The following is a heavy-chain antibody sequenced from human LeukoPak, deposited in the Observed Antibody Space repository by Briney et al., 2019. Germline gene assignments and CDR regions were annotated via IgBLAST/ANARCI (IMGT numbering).Heavy chain of an antibody. CDR2: SSSSSSYI. D-gene: IGHD4-17*01. Sequence: GGSLRLSCAASGFTFSTYSMNWVRQAPGKGLEWVSSSSSSSSYIYYADSVKGRFTISRDNAKNSLYLQMNSLRAEDTAMYYCARDDGYGDYPSYAFDIWGQGTMVTVSS. J-gene: IGHJ3*02. CDR1: GFTFSTYS. CDR3: ARDDGYGDYPSYAFDI. V-gene: IGHV3-21*01.